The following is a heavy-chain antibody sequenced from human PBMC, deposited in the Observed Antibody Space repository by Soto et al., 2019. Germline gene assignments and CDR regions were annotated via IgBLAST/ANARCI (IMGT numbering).Heavy chain of an antibody. Sequence: QVQLVQSAPELQRPGDSVKVSCKTSGYTFTSYPYSWVRQAPAQGLEWMGWVNSYDGTTKVAQQFRDRITLTADKSAATVFMELRRLTSDDTAVYYCAREYYGTTTWIDYWGQGTLVAVSS. CDR1: GYTFTSYP. J-gene: IGHJ4*02. CDR3: AREYYGTTTWIDY. D-gene: IGHD1-7*01. V-gene: IGHV1-18*04. CDR2: VNSYDGTT.